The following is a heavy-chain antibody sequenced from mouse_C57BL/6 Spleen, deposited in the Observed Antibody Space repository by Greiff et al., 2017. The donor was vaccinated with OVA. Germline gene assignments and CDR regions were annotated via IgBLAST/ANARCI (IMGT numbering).Heavy chain of an antibody. D-gene: IGHD1-1*01. CDR1: GYAFSSSW. J-gene: IGHJ3*01. CDR3: AREGSITPFAY. V-gene: IGHV1-82*01. Sequence: QVQLQQSGPELVKPGASVKISCKASGYAFSSSWMNWVKQRPGKGLEWIGRIYPGDGDTNYNGKFKGKATLTADKSSSTAYMQLSSLTSEDSAVYFCAREGSITPFAYWGQGTLVTVSA. CDR2: IYPGDGDT.